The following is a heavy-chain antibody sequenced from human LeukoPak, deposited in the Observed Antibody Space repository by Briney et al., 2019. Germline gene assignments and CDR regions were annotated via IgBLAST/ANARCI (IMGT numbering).Heavy chain of an antibody. D-gene: IGHD6-13*01. CDR2: IKQDGSET. V-gene: IGHV3-7*04. Sequence: PGGSLRLSCAASGFTFSDYYMTWIRQAPGNGLEWVANIKQDGSETYYVNSVRGRFTISRDNAKNSLYLQMNSLRAEDTAVYYCAREGRAAAASFDFWGQGTLVTVSS. CDR1: GFTFSDYY. J-gene: IGHJ4*02. CDR3: AREGRAAAASFDF.